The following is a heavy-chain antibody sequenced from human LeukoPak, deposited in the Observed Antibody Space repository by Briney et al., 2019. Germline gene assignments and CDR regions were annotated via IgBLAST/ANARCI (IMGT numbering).Heavy chain of an antibody. CDR3: GIVQYSSGWYTPYYYYYRDV. CDR1: AFTIDGYA. Sequence: ARSLSLSCAASAFTIDGYAMHCDRPAQGKGREWVVGTSCNSGSIDYEDSVKGRFTISRDNAKNSLYLQMHNLRAADTSLSYRGIVQYSSGWYTPYYYYYRDVGGKGTTVTVSS. CDR2: TSCNSGSI. D-gene: IGHD6-19*01. V-gene: IGHV3-9*01. J-gene: IGHJ6*03.